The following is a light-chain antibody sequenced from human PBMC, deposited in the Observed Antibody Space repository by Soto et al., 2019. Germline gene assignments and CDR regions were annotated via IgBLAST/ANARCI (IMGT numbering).Light chain of an antibody. CDR1: SSDVGSDNR. Sequence: QSVLTQPPSVSGSPGQSVTISCTGTSSDVGSDNRVSWYQQPPGTAPKLMIYEVTNRPSGVPDRFSGSKSGNTASLTIPGLQAEAEDDYYCSSYTSSSTDVFGTGTKLTVL. J-gene: IGLJ1*01. CDR3: SSYTSSSTDV. CDR2: EVT. V-gene: IGLV2-18*02.